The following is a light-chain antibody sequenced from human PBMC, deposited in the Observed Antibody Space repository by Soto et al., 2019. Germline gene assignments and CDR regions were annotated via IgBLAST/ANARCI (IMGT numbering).Light chain of an antibody. Sequence: QSVLTQPPSVSGAPGQRVAISCTGSSSNIGAGYDVHWYQQLPGTAPKLLIYGKSNRPSGVPDRFSGSKSGTSASLAITGLQAGDEADYYCQSYDTSLSVVVFGGGTKLTVL. CDR1: SSNIGAGYD. J-gene: IGLJ2*01. V-gene: IGLV1-40*01. CDR3: QSYDTSLSVVV. CDR2: GKS.